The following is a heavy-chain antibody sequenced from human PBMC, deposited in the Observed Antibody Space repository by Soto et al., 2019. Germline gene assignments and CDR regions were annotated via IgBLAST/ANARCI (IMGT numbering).Heavy chain of an antibody. J-gene: IGHJ4*02. D-gene: IGHD6-19*01. CDR3: ARRVIAVAGSYYFDY. V-gene: IGHV4-59*08. Sequence: QVQLQESGPGLVKPSETLSLTCTVSGGSISSYYWSWIRQPPGKGLEWIGYIYYSGSTNYNPSLKSRFTLSVDTSKNQFSLKLSSVTAADTAVYYCARRVIAVAGSYYFDYWGQGTLVTVSS. CDR2: IYYSGST. CDR1: GGSISSYY.